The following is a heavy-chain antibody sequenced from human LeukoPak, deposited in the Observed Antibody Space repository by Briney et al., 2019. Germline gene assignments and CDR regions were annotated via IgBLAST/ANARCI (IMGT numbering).Heavy chain of an antibody. CDR2: INHSVSN. D-gene: IGHD5-18*01. CDR1: GGSFSGYY. J-gene: IGHJ6*02. Sequence: PSEALSLTCAVYGGSFSGYYWSWVRQPPGRVLGWIGEINHSVSNNYNPSLKSRVTIPVDTSKNQLSLKLSSVTPADTAVYYCARGRKNWIHLWLRSGGMDVWGQGTTVTVSS. CDR3: ARGRKNWIHLWLRSGGMDV. V-gene: IGHV4-34*01.